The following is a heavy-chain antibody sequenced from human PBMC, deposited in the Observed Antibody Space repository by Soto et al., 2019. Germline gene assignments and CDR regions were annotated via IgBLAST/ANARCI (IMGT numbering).Heavy chain of an antibody. CDR2: INPNTGGT. J-gene: IGHJ6*02. CDR1: GYTFTGYY. CDR3: ARTLMLQTRPHYYYGMDV. V-gene: IGHV1-2*02. D-gene: IGHD1-1*01. Sequence: ASVKVSCKASGYTFTGYYVHWVRQAPGQGLEWMGWINPNTGGTNYAQTFQGRVTMARDTSISTAYMELSRLRSDDTAVYYCARTLMLQTRPHYYYGMDVWGQGTTVTVS.